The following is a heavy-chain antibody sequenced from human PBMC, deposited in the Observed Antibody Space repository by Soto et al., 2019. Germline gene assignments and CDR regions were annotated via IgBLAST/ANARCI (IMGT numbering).Heavy chain of an antibody. CDR3: ARATWRAGHKSYYYGMDV. CDR2: INHSGST. V-gene: IGHV4-34*01. Sequence: SETLSLTCAVYGGSFSGYYWSWIRQPPGKGLEWIGEINHSGSTNYNPSLKSRVTISVDTSKNQFSLKLSSVTAADTAVYYRARATWRAGHKSYYYGMDVWGQGTTVTVSS. J-gene: IGHJ6*02. CDR1: GGSFSGYY.